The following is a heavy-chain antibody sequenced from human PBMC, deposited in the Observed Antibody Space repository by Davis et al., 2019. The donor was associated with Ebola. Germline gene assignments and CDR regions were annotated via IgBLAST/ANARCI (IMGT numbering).Heavy chain of an antibody. D-gene: IGHD5/OR15-5a*01. Sequence: HTGGSLRLSCAASGFTFSSCWMHWVRQVPGKGLVWVSRINSDGSTINYADSVKGRFTISRDNAKNTVYLQMNTLRAEDTALYYCAIYCQRDNACPPDAYWGQGTLVTVSS. V-gene: IGHV3-74*01. CDR2: INSDGSTI. CDR1: GFTFSSCW. CDR3: AIYCQRDNACPPDAY. J-gene: IGHJ4*02.